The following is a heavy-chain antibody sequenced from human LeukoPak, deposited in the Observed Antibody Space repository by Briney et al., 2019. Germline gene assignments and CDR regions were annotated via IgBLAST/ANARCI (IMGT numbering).Heavy chain of an antibody. CDR2: ISSSGSTI. D-gene: IGHD3-16*01. CDR1: GFTFSSYE. CDR3: ARNALGELITFDY. Sequence: GGSLRLSCAASGFTFSSYEMNWVRQAPGKGLEGVSYISSSGSTIYYADSVKGRFTISRDNAKNSLYLQMNSLRAEDTAVYYCARNALGELITFDYWGQGTLVTVSS. J-gene: IGHJ4*02. V-gene: IGHV3-48*03.